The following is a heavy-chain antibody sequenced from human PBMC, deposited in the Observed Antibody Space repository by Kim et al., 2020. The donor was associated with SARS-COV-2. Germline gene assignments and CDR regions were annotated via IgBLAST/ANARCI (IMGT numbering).Heavy chain of an antibody. V-gene: IGHV4-59*13. J-gene: IGHJ4*01. D-gene: IGHD6-19*01. CDR2: IYYSGSI. CDR3: ASIRYSSGLN. Sequence: SETLSLTCTVPGDSISSYYWSWVRQPPGKGLEFIGHIYYSGSINYNPALKSRVTISIDTSKNQFSLKLNSVTAADTAVYFCASIRYSSGLNWGHGTLVTVSS. CDR1: GDSISSYY.